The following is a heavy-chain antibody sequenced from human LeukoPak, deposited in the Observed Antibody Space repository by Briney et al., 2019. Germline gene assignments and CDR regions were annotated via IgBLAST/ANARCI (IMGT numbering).Heavy chain of an antibody. V-gene: IGHV1-2*02. CDR3: ARRKGSTNYYYYGMDV. CDR2: INPNSGGT. J-gene: IGHJ6*02. Sequence: ASVKVSCKASGYTFTGYYMHWVRQPPGQGLEWMGWINPNSGGTNYAQKFQGRVTMTRDTSISTAYMELSRLRSDDTAVYYCARRKGSTNYYYYGMDVWGQGTTVTVSS. CDR1: GYTFTGYY.